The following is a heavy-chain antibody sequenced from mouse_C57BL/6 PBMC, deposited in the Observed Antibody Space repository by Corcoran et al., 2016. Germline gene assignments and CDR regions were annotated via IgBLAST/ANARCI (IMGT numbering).Heavy chain of an antibody. J-gene: IGHJ1*03. V-gene: IGHV1-55*01. Sequence: QVQLQQPGAELVKPGASVKMSCKASGYTFTSYWITWVKQRPGQGLEWIGDIYPGSGSTNYNEKFKSKATLTVDTSYSTAYMQLSSLTSEDSAVYYCARRYYGSSWYFDVWGTGTTVTVSS. CDR2: IYPGSGST. CDR1: GYTFTSYW. CDR3: ARRYYGSSWYFDV. D-gene: IGHD1-1*01.